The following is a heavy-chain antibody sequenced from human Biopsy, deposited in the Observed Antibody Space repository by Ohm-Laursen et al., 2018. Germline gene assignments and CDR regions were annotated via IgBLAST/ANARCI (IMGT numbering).Heavy chain of an antibody. CDR1: GFTLSGYT. V-gene: IGHV3-21*04. Sequence: SLRLSCTASGFTLSGYTMNWVRQAPGKGLEWVSSITSGSSFINYADSVKGRFTVSRDNAKNSLSLQMNSLRVEDTAVYYCARSVGIMAAPIDYWGQGTLVTVSS. CDR2: ITSGSSFI. D-gene: IGHD3-16*01. J-gene: IGHJ4*02. CDR3: ARSVGIMAAPIDY.